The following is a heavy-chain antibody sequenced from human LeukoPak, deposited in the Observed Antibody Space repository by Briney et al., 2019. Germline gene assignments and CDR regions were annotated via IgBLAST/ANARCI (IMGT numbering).Heavy chain of an antibody. D-gene: IGHD1-7*01. Sequence: SSETLPLTCTVSGGSISSYYWSWIRQPPGKGLEWIGYIYYSGSTKYNPSLKSRVTISVDASKTQFSLKLNSVTAADTAVYYCARGSRELYYFDCWGQGTLVTVSS. CDR3: ARGSRELYYFDC. J-gene: IGHJ4*02. CDR2: IYYSGST. V-gene: IGHV4-59*01. CDR1: GGSISSYY.